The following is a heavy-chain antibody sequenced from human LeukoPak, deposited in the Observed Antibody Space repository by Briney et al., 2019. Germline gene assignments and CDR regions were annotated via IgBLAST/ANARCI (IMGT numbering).Heavy chain of an antibody. Sequence: GGSLRLSCAASGFTFSSYWMSWVRQAPGKGLEWVANIKQDGSEKYYVDSVKGRFTISRGNAKNSLYLQMNSLRAEDTAVYYCARVGSEQWLVYFDYWGQGTLVTVSS. J-gene: IGHJ4*02. V-gene: IGHV3-7*03. D-gene: IGHD6-19*01. CDR1: GFTFSSYW. CDR3: ARVGSEQWLVYFDY. CDR2: IKQDGSEK.